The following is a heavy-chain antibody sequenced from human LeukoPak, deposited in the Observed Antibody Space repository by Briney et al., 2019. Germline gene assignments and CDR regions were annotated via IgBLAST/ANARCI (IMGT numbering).Heavy chain of an antibody. CDR3: ALLAYCSSTSCYNRDY. CDR1: GFTFSSYG. Sequence: GGSLRLSWAASGFTFSSYGMHWVRQAPGKGLEWVAVIWYDGSNKYYADSVKGRFTISRDNSKNTLYLQMNSLRAEDTAVYYCALLAYCSSTSCYNRDYWGQGTLVTVSS. V-gene: IGHV3-33*01. D-gene: IGHD2-2*02. J-gene: IGHJ4*02. CDR2: IWYDGSNK.